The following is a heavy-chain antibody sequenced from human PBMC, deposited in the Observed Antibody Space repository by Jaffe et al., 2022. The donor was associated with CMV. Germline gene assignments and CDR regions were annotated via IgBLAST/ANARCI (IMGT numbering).Heavy chain of an antibody. Sequence: QVQLVESGGGVVQPGRSLRLSCAASGFTFSSYGMHWVRQAPGKGLEWVAVIWYDGSNKYYADSVKGRFTISRDNSKNTLYLQMNSLRAEDTAVYYCARGEDYYGSGSYVGFDYWGQGTLVTVSS. CDR3: ARGEDYYGSGSYVGFDY. V-gene: IGHV3-33*08. J-gene: IGHJ4*02. CDR1: GFTFSSYG. CDR2: IWYDGSNK. D-gene: IGHD3-10*01.